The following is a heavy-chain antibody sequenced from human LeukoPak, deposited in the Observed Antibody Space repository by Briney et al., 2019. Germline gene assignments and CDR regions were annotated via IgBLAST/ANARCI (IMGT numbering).Heavy chain of an antibody. V-gene: IGHV3-23*01. D-gene: IGHD6-19*01. J-gene: IGHJ4*02. CDR2: LSNSGGST. CDR1: GFTFITYA. Sequence: GGSLRLSCAASGFTFITYAMTWVRHDRGKGLVGASGLSNSGGSTCYAESVKGRFTISRDNSKSPQYQQMISLRVEDTTIHHCVKDFSRGWVDWGQGTLVTVSS. CDR3: VKDFSRGWVD.